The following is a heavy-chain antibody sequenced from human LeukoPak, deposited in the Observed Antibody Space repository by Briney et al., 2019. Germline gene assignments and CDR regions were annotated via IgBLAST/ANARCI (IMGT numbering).Heavy chain of an antibody. V-gene: IGHV3-7*01. CDR3: ARGGTSGYSSTRHFWGGNYYFGY. CDR1: GFTFDDYW. J-gene: IGHJ4*02. CDR2: INQDGSEK. Sequence: PGGSLRLSCGASGFTFDDYWMSWVRQAPGQGLEWVANINQDGSEKYYLDSAKGRFTISRDNARNSLYLQVNSLRAEDTAVYYCARGGTSGYSSTRHFWGGNYYFGYWGQGSLVTVSS. D-gene: IGHD2-2*01.